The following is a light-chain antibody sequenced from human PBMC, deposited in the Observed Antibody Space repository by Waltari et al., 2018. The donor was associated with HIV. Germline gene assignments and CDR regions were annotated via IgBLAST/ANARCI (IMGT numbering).Light chain of an antibody. CDR1: SSDVGGYNH. V-gene: IGLV2-8*01. J-gene: IGLJ3*02. Sequence: QSALTQPPSASGSPGQSVTISCTGTSSDVGGYNHVSWYQQLPGRAPKLMIYDVTKRPSRVPDRFSGSKSGNTASLTVSGLQAEDEADYYCSSYTSSSTPMFGGGTKLTVL. CDR2: DVT. CDR3: SSYTSSSTPM.